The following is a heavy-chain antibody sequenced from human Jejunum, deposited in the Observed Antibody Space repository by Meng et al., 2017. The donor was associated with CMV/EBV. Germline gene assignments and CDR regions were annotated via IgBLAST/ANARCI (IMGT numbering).Heavy chain of an antibody. D-gene: IGHD3-3*01. CDR3: ASAGSGDYDY. V-gene: IGHV3-64*02. CDR2: ISNDVSRT. J-gene: IGHJ4*02. CDR1: RFAFSSSA. Sequence: SSYAFRFAFSSSAIQCVRLAPMKTLEYVSAISNDVSRTYYADSVNAIFTISRDNSKNTAELHADCLRAEDMAVDYCASAGSGDYDYWGRGTLVTVSS.